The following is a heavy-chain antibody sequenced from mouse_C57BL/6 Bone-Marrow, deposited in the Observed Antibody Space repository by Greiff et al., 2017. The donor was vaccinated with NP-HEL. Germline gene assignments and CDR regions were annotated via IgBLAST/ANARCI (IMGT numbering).Heavy chain of an antibody. J-gene: IGHJ1*03. CDR1: GFTFTDYY. CDR2: IRNKANGYTT. D-gene: IGHD1-1*01. V-gene: IGHV7-3*01. Sequence: EVMLVESGGGLVQPGGSLSLSCAASGFTFTDYYMSWVRQPPGKALEWLGFIRNKANGYTTEYSASVKGRFTISRDNSQSILYLQMNALRAEDSATYYWAREEGGVVADWYFDVWGTGTTVTVSS. CDR3: AREEGGVVADWYFDV.